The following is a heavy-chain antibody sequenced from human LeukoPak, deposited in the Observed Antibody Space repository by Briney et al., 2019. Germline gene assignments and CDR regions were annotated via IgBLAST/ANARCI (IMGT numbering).Heavy chain of an antibody. CDR3: ATFWMVTPFNY. J-gene: IGHJ4*02. Sequence: GASVKVSCKASGYTFTNYYMHWVRQAPGQGLEWMGMISPSGASTSYAQKFQGRVTMTRDTSISTAYMELSRLKSDDTAVYYCATFWMVTPFNYWGQGTLVTVSS. CDR1: GYTFTNYY. CDR2: ISPSGAST. V-gene: IGHV1-46*01. D-gene: IGHD3-3*01.